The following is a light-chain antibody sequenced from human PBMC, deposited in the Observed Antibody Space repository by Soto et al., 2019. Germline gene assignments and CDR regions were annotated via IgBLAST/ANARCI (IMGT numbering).Light chain of an antibody. J-gene: IGLJ2*01. CDR2: RNN. Sequence: QPVLTQPPSASGTPGQRVTISCSGSSSNIGNNFLYWYQQLPGTAPKVLMYRNNQRPSGVPDRFSGSKSGTSGSLAISGLRSEDEADYYCAAWDDSLSGVVFGGGTKLTVL. V-gene: IGLV1-47*01. CDR1: SSNIGNNF. CDR3: AAWDDSLSGVV.